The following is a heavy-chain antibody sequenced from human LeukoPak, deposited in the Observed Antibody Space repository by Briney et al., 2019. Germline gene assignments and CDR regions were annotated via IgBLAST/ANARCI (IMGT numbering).Heavy chain of an antibody. CDR2: INTNTGNP. J-gene: IGHJ4*02. CDR1: GGTFSSYA. CDR3: ARDLIAVADLPLGY. D-gene: IGHD6-19*01. Sequence: ASVNVSCKASGGTFSSYAISWVRQAPGQGLEWMGWINTNTGNPTYAQGFTGRFVFSLDTSVSTAYLQISSLKAEDTAVYYCARDLIAVADLPLGYWGQGTLVTVSS. V-gene: IGHV7-4-1*02.